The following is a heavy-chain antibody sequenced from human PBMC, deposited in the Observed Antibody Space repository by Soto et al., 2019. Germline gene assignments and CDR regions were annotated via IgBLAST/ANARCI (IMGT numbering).Heavy chain of an antibody. CDR2: ISYDGSNK. V-gene: IGHV3-30-3*01. D-gene: IGHD2-2*01. CDR3: ARTLGYCISTSCYGDYYYYGMDV. Sequence: QVQLVESGGGVVQPGRSLRLSCAASGFTFSSYAMHWVCQAPGKGLEWVAVISYDGSNKYYADSVKGRFTISRDNSKNTLYLQMNSLRAEDTAVYYCARTLGYCISTSCYGDYYYYGMDVWGQGTTVTVSS. CDR1: GFTFSSYA. J-gene: IGHJ6*02.